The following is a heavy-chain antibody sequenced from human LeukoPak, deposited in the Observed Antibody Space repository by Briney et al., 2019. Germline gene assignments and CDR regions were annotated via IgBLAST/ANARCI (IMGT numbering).Heavy chain of an antibody. J-gene: IGHJ4*02. V-gene: IGHV3-23*01. CDR3: ARGAVLYDSSGYYYAGYFDY. CDR2: ISGSGTST. D-gene: IGHD3-22*01. CDR1: GFTFSYYV. Sequence: GGSLRLSCAASGFTFSYYVMTWVRQAPGKGLQWVSGISGSGTSTYYADSVKGRFTISRDNSRNTLYLQMDSLRAEDTAVYYCARGAVLYDSSGYYYAGYFDYWGQGTLVTVSS.